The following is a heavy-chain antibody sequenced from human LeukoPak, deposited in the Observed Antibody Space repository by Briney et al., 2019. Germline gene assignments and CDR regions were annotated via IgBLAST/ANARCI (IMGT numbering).Heavy chain of an antibody. Sequence: PGGSLRLSCAASGLTFSSYSMNWVRQAPGKGLEWVSSISSSSSYIYYADSVKGRFTISRDNAKNSLYLQMNSLRAEDTAVYYCARDAVDTANAVWGQGTTVTVSS. CDR2: ISSSSSYI. CDR3: ARDAVDTANAV. D-gene: IGHD5-18*01. J-gene: IGHJ6*02. V-gene: IGHV3-21*01. CDR1: GLTFSSYS.